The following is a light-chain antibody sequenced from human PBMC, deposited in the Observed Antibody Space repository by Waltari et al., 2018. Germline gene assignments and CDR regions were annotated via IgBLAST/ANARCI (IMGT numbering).Light chain of an antibody. CDR1: LLEQPY. Sequence: SYALTQPSSLSVSPGQTARITCSGNLLEQPYGYWYQQKPGQAPILVIFKDNERPSGIPERFSGSSSGTTVTLTISGVQAEDEADYYCQSADSSGPSVVFGGGTKLT. CDR2: KDN. V-gene: IGLV3-25*03. CDR3: QSADSSGPSVV. J-gene: IGLJ2*01.